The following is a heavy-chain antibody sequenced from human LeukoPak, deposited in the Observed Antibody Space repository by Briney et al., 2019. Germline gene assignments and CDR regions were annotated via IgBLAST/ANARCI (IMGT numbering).Heavy chain of an antibody. CDR3: AKEYYDFWSGYPLLDY. Sequence: GRSLRLSCAASGFTFSSYGMHWVRQAPGKGLEWVAVISYDGSNKYYADSVKGRFTISRDNSKNTPYLQMNSLRAEDTAVYYCAKEYYDFWSGYPLLDYWGQGTLVTVSS. V-gene: IGHV3-30*18. CDR1: GFTFSSYG. D-gene: IGHD3-3*01. J-gene: IGHJ4*02. CDR2: ISYDGSNK.